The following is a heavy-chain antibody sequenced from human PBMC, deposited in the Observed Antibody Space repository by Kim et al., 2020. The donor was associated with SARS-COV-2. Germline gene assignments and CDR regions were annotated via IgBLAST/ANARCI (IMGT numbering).Heavy chain of an antibody. V-gene: IGHV4-34*01. CDR3: ARQLTYCGGDCSVPDWYFDL. CDR2: INHSGST. CDR1: GGSFSGYY. D-gene: IGHD2-21*02. J-gene: IGHJ2*01. Sequence: SETLSLTCAVYGGSFSGYYWSWIRQPPGKGLEWIGEINHSGSTNYNPSLKSRVTISVDTSKNQFSLKLSSVTAADTAVYYCARQLTYCGGDCSVPDWYFDLWGRGTLVTVSS.